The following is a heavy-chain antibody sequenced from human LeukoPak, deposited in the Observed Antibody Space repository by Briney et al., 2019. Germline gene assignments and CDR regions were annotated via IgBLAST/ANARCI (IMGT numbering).Heavy chain of an antibody. D-gene: IGHD5-18*01. CDR3: ARVRDTAMAPYYYYGMDV. CDR1: GFTFSSYG. Sequence: GGSLRLSCAASGFTFSSYGMHWVRQAPGKGLEWVAVIWYDGSNKYYADSVKGRFTISRDNSKNTLYPQMNSLRAEDTAVYYCARVRDTAMAPYYYYGMDVWGQGTTVTVSS. CDR2: IWYDGSNK. V-gene: IGHV3-33*01. J-gene: IGHJ6*02.